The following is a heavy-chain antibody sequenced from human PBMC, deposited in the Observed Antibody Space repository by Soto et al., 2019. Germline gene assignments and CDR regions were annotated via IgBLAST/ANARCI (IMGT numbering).Heavy chain of an antibody. J-gene: IGHJ3*02. CDR2: MSHSGGT. CDR3: ARVERGTATTVVDAFDI. V-gene: IGHV4-34*01. D-gene: IGHD1-1*01. Sequence: QVQLQQWGAGLLKPSETLSLTCAVYGGSVSGANYYWSWIRQPPGKGLEWIGEMSHSGGTHFNPSLKSRVTISVDTSTHPFSLKMSSVTAADTALYYCARVERGTATTVVDAFDIWGPGTMVTVSS. CDR1: GGSVSGANYY.